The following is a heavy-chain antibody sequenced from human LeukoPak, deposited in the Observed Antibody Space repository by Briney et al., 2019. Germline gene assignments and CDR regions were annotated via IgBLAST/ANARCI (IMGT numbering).Heavy chain of an antibody. Sequence: SETLSLTCTVPGGSISSHYWSWIRQPPGKGLEWIGYIYYSGSTNYNPSLKSRVTISVDTSKNQFSLKLSSVTAADTAVYYCARAYYDFWSGYSIDYYYYYYMDVWGKGTTVTVSS. J-gene: IGHJ6*03. CDR3: ARAYYDFWSGYSIDYYYYYYMDV. CDR2: IYYSGST. V-gene: IGHV4-59*11. D-gene: IGHD3-3*01. CDR1: GGSISSHY.